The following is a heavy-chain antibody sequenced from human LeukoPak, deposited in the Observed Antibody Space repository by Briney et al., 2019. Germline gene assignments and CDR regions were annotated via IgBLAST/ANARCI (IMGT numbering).Heavy chain of an antibody. CDR3: ERGPAYVA. CDR2: INHSGST. CDR1: GGSFSGYY. J-gene: IGHJ5*02. V-gene: IGHV4-34*01. D-gene: IGHD3-16*01. Sequence: SETLSLTCAVYGGSFSGYYWSWIRQPPVKGLEWIGEINHSGSTNYNPSLKSRVTISVDTSKNQFSLKLSSVTAADTAVYYCERGPAYVAWGQGTLVTVSS.